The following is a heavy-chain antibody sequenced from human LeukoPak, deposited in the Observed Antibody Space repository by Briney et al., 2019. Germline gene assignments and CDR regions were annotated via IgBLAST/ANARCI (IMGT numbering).Heavy chain of an antibody. CDR2: VYTGGKT. J-gene: IGHJ6*02. D-gene: IGHD1-26*01. CDR1: GFTVSGNY. CDR3: AKSPGTYSYFYAMDV. Sequence: GGSLRLSCAPSGFTVSGNYMSWVRQAPGKELEWVSVVYTGGKTYYADSVKGRFTISRDNSKNTLYLQMNSLRVEDTAVYYCAKSPGTYSYFYAMDVWGQGTTVTVSS. V-gene: IGHV3-66*01.